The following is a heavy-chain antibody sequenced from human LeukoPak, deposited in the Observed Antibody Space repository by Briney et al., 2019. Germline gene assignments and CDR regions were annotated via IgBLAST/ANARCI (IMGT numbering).Heavy chain of an antibody. V-gene: IGHV3-74*01. CDR3: ARVTAVAGTSVGVDA. Sequence: GGSLRLSCAASGFTFSNYWMHWVRQTPGKGLVWVSRINSNASVTTYADSVKGRFTISRDNAKNTLYLQMNSLRAEDTAVYYCARVTAVAGTSVGVDAWGQGILVTVS. D-gene: IGHD6-19*01. CDR1: GFTFSNYW. CDR2: INSNASVT. J-gene: IGHJ4*02.